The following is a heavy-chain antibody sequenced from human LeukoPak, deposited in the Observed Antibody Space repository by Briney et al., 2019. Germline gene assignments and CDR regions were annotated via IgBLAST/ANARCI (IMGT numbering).Heavy chain of an antibody. CDR1: GGSISSSSYY. V-gene: IGHV4-39*01. D-gene: IGHD3-16*01. CDR2: IYYSGST. J-gene: IGHJ4*02. Sequence: SETLSLTCTVSGGSISSSSYYWGWIRQPPGKGLEWIGSIYYSGSTYYNPSLKSRVTISVDTSKNQFSLKLSPVTAADTAVYYCARRDRTDPFEYFDFWGQGTVVTVSS. CDR3: ARRDRTDPFEYFDF.